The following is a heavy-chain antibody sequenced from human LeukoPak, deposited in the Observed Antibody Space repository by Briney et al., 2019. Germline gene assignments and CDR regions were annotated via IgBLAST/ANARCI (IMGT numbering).Heavy chain of an antibody. D-gene: IGHD6-19*01. CDR1: GFTFSSYS. CDR2: ISSSSSYI. V-gene: IGHV3-21*01. CDR3: ARDSLEAVAIEY. Sequence: PGGSLRLSCAASGFTFSSYSMNWVRQAPGKGLEWVSSISSSSSYIYYADSVKGRFTISRDNAKNSLYLQMNSLRAEDTAVYYCARDSLEAVAIEYWGQGTLVTVSS. J-gene: IGHJ4*02.